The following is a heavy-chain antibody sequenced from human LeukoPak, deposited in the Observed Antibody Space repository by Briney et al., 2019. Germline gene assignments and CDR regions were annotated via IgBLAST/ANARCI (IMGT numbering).Heavy chain of an antibody. D-gene: IGHD3-10*01. CDR1: GFTFSSYG. V-gene: IGHV3-30*18. J-gene: IGHJ6*02. Sequence: PGGSLRLSCAASGFTFSSYGMHWVRQAPGKGLEWVAVISYDGSNKYYADSVKGRFTISRDNSKNTLYLQMNSLRAEDTAVYYCAKDIAMVRGVIRTYYYYGMDVWGQGTTVTVSS. CDR2: ISYDGSNK. CDR3: AKDIAMVRGVIRTYYYYGMDV.